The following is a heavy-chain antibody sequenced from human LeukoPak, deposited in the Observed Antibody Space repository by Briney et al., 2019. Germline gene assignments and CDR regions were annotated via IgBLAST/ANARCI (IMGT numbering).Heavy chain of an antibody. D-gene: IGHD6-13*01. CDR1: GFTFSSYD. CDR2: IGTAGDT. J-gene: IGHJ2*01. V-gene: IGHV3-13*01. CDR3: ARVPLIAAAGAYWYFDL. Sequence: GGSLRLSCAASGFTFSSYDMHWVRQATGKGLEWVSAIGTAGDTYYPGSVKGRFTISRENAKNSLHLQMNSLRAGDTAVYYCARVPLIAAAGAYWYFDLWGRGTLVTVSS.